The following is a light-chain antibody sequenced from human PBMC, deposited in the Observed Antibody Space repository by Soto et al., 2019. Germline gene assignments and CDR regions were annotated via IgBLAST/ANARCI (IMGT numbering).Light chain of an antibody. V-gene: IGLV1-40*01. Sequence: QSVLTQPPSVSGAPGQRVTISCTGSSSNFGAGYDVHWYQQLPGTAPKLLIYRNNNRPSGAPDRFSGSKSGTSASLAITGLQADDEADYYCQSFDSSLRVVVFGGGTKVTVL. CDR3: QSFDSSLRVVV. CDR1: SSNFGAGYD. CDR2: RNN. J-gene: IGLJ2*01.